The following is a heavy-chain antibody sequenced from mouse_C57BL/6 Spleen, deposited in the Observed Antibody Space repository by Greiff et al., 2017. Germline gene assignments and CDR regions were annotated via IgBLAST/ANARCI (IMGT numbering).Heavy chain of an antibody. J-gene: IGHJ2*01. D-gene: IGHD1-1*01. CDR3: SRPPYDGSNYFFDY. V-gene: IGHV1-9*01. Sequence: VQLQQSGAELMKPGASVKLSCKATGYTFTGYWIEWVKPRPGPGLEWIGEILPGSGSTNYNEKFKGKATFTADTSSNTAYMQLSSLTTEDSAIYFSSRPPYDGSNYFFDYWGQGTTRTVSS. CDR1: GYTFTGYW. CDR2: ILPGSGST.